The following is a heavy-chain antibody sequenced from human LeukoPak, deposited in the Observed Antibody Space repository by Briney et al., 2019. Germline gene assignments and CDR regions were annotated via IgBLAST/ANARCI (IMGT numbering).Heavy chain of an antibody. CDR1: GYTLTELS. CDR2: YDPEDGET. J-gene: IGHJ3*02. V-gene: IGHV1-24*01. Sequence: ASVKVSCKVSGYTLTELSMHWVRQAPGKGLEWMGGYDPEDGETIYAQKFQGRVTMTEDTSTDTAYMELSSLRSEDTAVYYCATERHVLMRSNSFDIWGQGTMVTVSS. D-gene: IGHD2-8*01. CDR3: ATERHVLMRSNSFDI.